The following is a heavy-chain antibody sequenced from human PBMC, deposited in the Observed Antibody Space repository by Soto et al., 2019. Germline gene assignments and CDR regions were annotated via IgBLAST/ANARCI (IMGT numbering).Heavy chain of an antibody. CDR3: AKADIVVVVAATPLYYYYGMDV. CDR1: GFTFSSYG. Sequence: QVQLVESGGGVVQPGRSLRLSCAASGFTFSSYGMHWVRQAPGKGLEWVAVISYDGSNKYYADSVKGRFTISRDNSKNTLYLQMNSLRAEDTAVYYCAKADIVVVVAATPLYYYYGMDVWGQGTTVTVSS. J-gene: IGHJ6*02. V-gene: IGHV3-30*18. D-gene: IGHD2-15*01. CDR2: ISYDGSNK.